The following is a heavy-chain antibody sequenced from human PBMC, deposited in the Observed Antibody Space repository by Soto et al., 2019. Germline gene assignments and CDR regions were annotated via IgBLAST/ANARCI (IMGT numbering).Heavy chain of an antibody. D-gene: IGHD2-21*02. Sequence: SETLSLTCIVSGESISSSSYYWGWIRQPPGKGLEWIGSIYYSGRTYYTPSFKSRVTISIDTSKNQFSLKLSSVTATDTAVYYCARQRTTVVTQAYFDHWGQGALVTVSS. V-gene: IGHV4-39*01. J-gene: IGHJ4*02. CDR2: IYYSGRT. CDR3: ARQRTTVVTQAYFDH. CDR1: GESISSSSYY.